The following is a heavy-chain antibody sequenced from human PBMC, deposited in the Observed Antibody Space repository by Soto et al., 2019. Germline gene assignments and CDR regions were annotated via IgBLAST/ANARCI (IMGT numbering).Heavy chain of an antibody. CDR3: ARDLGYCSSTSCPGNDY. Sequence: SQTLSLTCAISGDSVSSNSAAWNWIRQSPSRGLEWLGRTYYRSKWYNDYAVSVKSRITINPDTSKNQFSLQLNSVTPEDTAVYYCARDLGYCSSTSCPGNDYWGQGTLVTVSS. V-gene: IGHV6-1*01. CDR2: TYYRSKWYN. D-gene: IGHD2-2*01. J-gene: IGHJ4*02. CDR1: GDSVSSNSAA.